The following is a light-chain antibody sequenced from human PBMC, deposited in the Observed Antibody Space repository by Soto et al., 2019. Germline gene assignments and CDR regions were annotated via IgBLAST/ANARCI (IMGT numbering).Light chain of an antibody. V-gene: IGLV2-14*03. Sequence: QSALTQPASVSGSPGQSIAISCTGTSSDIGGYNYVSWYQQHPGKAPKLLIYDVTHRPSGVSNRFSGSKSGDTASLTISGLQAEDEADYYCSSYTSTSTPYVVGTGTKVTVL. J-gene: IGLJ1*01. CDR3: SSYTSTSTPYV. CDR2: DVT. CDR1: SSDIGGYNY.